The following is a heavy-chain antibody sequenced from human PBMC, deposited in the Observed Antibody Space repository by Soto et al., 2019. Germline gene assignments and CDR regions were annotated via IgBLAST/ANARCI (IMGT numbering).Heavy chain of an antibody. CDR3: ARHGLTAYMVYYFDF. CDR1: GGSISNGGYS. Sequence: SETLSLTCAVSGGSISNGGYSWSWIRQPPGKGLEWIGYIYHSGSTYHNPSLKSRISISVDTSKNQFSLNLTSVTAADTAVYYCARHGLTAYMVYYFDFWGQGTLVTVSS. D-gene: IGHD3-16*01. V-gene: IGHV4-30-2*03. CDR2: IYHSGST. J-gene: IGHJ4*02.